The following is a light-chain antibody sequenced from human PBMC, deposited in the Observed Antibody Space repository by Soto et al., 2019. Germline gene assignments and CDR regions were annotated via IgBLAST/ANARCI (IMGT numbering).Light chain of an antibody. J-gene: IGKJ4*01. CDR3: QQYDNLVT. Sequence: EIVLTQSPGTLSLSPGERATLSCRASQSVSNNYLAWYQQKPGQAPRLLIYGASNRATGIPDRFSGSGSGTDFTLTISRLEPEDITTYYCQQYDNLVTFGGGTKVEIK. CDR1: QSVSNNY. V-gene: IGKV3-20*01. CDR2: GAS.